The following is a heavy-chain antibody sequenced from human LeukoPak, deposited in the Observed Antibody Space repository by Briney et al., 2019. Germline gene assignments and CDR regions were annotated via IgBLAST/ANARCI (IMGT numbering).Heavy chain of an antibody. Sequence: GRSLRLSCAASGFTFDDYAMHWVRQAPGKGPEWVSGISWNSGSIGYADSVKGRFTISRDNAKNSLYLQMNSLRAEDTALYYCAKEYYWGFDPWGQGTLVTVSS. V-gene: IGHV3-9*01. CDR2: ISWNSGSI. J-gene: IGHJ5*02. CDR3: AKEYYWGFDP. D-gene: IGHD3-10*01. CDR1: GFTFDDYA.